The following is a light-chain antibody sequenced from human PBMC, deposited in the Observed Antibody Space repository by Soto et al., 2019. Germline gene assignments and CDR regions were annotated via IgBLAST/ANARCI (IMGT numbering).Light chain of an antibody. V-gene: IGLV2-14*01. Sequence: QLVLTQPASVSGSPGQSITISCTGTSSDVGGYNYVSWYQQQSGKAPKLMIHEVSNRPSGVSNRFSGSKSGNTASLTISGLQAEDEADYYCSSYTSSRAYVFGIGTKLHRP. J-gene: IGLJ1*01. CDR3: SSYTSSRAYV. CDR2: EVS. CDR1: SSDVGGYNY.